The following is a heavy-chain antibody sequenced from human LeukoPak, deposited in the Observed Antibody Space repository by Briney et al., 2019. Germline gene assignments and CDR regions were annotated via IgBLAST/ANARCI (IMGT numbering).Heavy chain of an antibody. CDR3: ASDSYSPEYFQH. D-gene: IGHD2-15*01. CDR1: GFSFSNNY. V-gene: IGHV3-66*01. CDR2: IYSGGST. J-gene: IGHJ1*01. Sequence: GGSLRLSCAASGFSFSNNYMSWVRQAPGKGLEWVSVIYSGGSTFYADSVKGRFTISRDNSKNTLYLQMNSLRAEDTAVYYCASDSYSPEYFQHWGQGTLVTVSS.